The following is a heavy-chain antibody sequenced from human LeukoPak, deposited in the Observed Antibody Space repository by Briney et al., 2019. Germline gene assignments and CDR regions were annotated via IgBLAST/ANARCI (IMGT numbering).Heavy chain of an antibody. J-gene: IGHJ4*02. Sequence: ASVKLSCKASGYTFTGYYMHWVRQAPGQGLEWMGWINRNSGGTNYAQKFQGRVTMTRDPSISTGYMELSRMRSDDTVVYYCARSNTVVVTAVPDYWGQGTLVTVSS. CDR2: INRNSGGT. V-gene: IGHV1-2*02. CDR3: ARSNTVVVTAVPDY. CDR1: GYTFTGYY. D-gene: IGHD2-21*02.